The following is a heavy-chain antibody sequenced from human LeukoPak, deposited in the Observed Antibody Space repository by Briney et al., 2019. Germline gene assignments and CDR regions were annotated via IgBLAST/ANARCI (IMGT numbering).Heavy chain of an antibody. Sequence: GGSLRLSCAGSGFTFSSYAMNWVRQAPGQGLEWVPGLSGSGSSTYYADSVKGRFTVSRDDSKNTLYLQMNSLRAEDTAIYYCVKGRGSGYSTMGILDYGAQETLVPVS. CDR3: VKGRGSGYSTMGILDY. CDR1: GFTFSSYA. CDR2: LSGSGSST. D-gene: IGHD3-22*01. V-gene: IGHV3-23*01. J-gene: IGHJ4*02.